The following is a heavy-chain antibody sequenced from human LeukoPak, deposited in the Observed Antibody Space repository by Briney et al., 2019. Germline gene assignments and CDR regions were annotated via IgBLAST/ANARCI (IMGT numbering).Heavy chain of an antibody. CDR2: ISSYSIHI. V-gene: IGHV3-21*01. J-gene: IGHJ3*02. D-gene: IGHD2-2*01. CDR1: GFTFSSYS. Sequence: GGSLRLSCAASGFTFSSYSLNWVRQAPGKGLEWVSSISSYSIHIYYADSMKGRFTISRDNAKNSLYLQMNSLRAEDTAVYYCARDRCSSTSCYLNDALDIWGQGTMVTVSS. CDR3: ARDRCSSTSCYLNDALDI.